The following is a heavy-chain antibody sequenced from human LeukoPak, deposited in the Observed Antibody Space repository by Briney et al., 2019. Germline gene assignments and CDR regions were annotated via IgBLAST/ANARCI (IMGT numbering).Heavy chain of an antibody. J-gene: IGHJ5*02. CDR2: IYYSGST. D-gene: IGHD6-13*01. V-gene: IGHV4-59*08. CDR3: AAAAGIWFDP. Sequence: PSETLSLTCSVSGGSLSSYFWSWIRQPPGKGLEWIGYIYYSGSTNYNPSLKTRVTISVDTSKNQFSLKLSSVTAADTAVYYCAAAAGIWFDPWGQGTLVTVSS. CDR1: GGSLSSYF.